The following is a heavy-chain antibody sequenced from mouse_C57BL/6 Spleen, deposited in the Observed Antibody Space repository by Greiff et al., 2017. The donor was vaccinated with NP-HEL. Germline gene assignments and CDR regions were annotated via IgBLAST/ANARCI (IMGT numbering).Heavy chain of an antibody. CDR2: IYPGSGNT. Sequence: VQLQQSGAELVRPGASVKLSCKASGYTFTDYYINWVKQRPGQGLEWIARIYPGSGNTYYNEKFKGKATLTAEKSSSTAYMQLSSLTSEDSAVYFCARTGRYYFDYWGQGTTLTVSS. J-gene: IGHJ2*01. CDR3: ARTGRYYFDY. V-gene: IGHV1-76*01. D-gene: IGHD4-1*01. CDR1: GYTFTDYY.